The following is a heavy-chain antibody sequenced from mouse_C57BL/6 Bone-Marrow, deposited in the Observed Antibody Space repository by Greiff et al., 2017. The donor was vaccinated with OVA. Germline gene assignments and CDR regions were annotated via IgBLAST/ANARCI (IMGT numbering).Heavy chain of an antibody. J-gene: IGHJ4*01. D-gene: IGHD2-5*01. Sequence: QVQLQQPGAELVKPGASVKLSCKASGYTFTSYWMHWVKQRPGQGLEWIGMIHPNSGSTNYNEKFKSKATLTVDKSSSTAYMQLSSLTSEDSAVYYCTIYYSNYYAMDYWGQGTSVTVSS. CDR3: TIYYSNYYAMDY. CDR2: IHPNSGST. CDR1: GYTFTSYW. V-gene: IGHV1-64*01.